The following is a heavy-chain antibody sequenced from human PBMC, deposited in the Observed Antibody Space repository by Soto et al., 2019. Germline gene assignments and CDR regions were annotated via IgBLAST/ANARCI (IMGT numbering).Heavy chain of an antibody. Sequence: QVQLQESGPGLVRTSQTRSLTCTVAGGAISSGGYYWSWIRQHPGKGLEWIGYIYYSGSTYYNPSLKSRVTISVDTSKNQFSLKLSSVTAADTAVYYCARSGYSYGPNPLLYWGQGTLVTVSS. J-gene: IGHJ4*02. CDR1: GGAISSGGYY. CDR2: IYYSGST. V-gene: IGHV4-31*03. D-gene: IGHD5-18*01. CDR3: ARSGYSYGPNPLLY.